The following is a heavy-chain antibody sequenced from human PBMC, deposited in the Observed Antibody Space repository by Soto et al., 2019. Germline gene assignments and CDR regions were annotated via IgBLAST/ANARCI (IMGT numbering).Heavy chain of an antibody. Sequence: PSETLSLTCTVSGGSISSYFWSWIRQSPGKGLEWIGYIYYNGNTNYNPSLARRVTISVDTSKNHFSLKLNSVPVADTAVYFCAGGGASSTWLAPWGQGTLVPVSS. CDR1: GGSISSYF. D-gene: IGHD5-12*01. V-gene: IGHV4-59*01. CDR3: AGGGASSTWLAP. J-gene: IGHJ5*02. CDR2: IYYNGNT.